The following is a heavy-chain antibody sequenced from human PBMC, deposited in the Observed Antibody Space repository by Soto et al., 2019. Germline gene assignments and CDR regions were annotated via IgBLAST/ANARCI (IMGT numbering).Heavy chain of an antibody. J-gene: IGHJ5*02. Sequence: GGSLRLSCVASGFTFSSYGMSWVRQAPEKGLEWVSAISGSGGSTFHGDSVKGRFTISRDNSKDTLYLQMNSLRAEDTAVYYCARGPSPLLLFGELLFTPGRNWFDPWGQGTLVTVSS. CDR1: GFTFSSYG. CDR3: ARGPSPLLLFGELLFTPGRNWFDP. CDR2: ISGSGGST. D-gene: IGHD3-10*01. V-gene: IGHV3-23*01.